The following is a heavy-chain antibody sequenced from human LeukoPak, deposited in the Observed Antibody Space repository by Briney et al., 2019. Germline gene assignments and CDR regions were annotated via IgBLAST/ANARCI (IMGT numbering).Heavy chain of an antibody. CDR2: IYSGGGT. V-gene: IGHV3-53*01. J-gene: IGHJ6*03. CDR1: GFTVSSNY. CDR3: ARSSGWYHRGPDYYYYYMDV. D-gene: IGHD6-19*01. Sequence: PGGSLRLSCAASGFTVSSNYMTWVRQAPGKGLEWVSVIYSGGGTYYADSVKSRFTISRDNAKNSLYLQMNSLRAEDTAVYYCARSSGWYHRGPDYYYYYMDVWGKGTTVTVS.